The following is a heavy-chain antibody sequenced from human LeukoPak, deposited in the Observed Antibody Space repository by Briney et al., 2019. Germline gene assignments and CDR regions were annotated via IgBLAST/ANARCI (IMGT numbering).Heavy chain of an antibody. D-gene: IGHD3-22*01. CDR2: IYTTGNT. V-gene: IGHV4-61*02. CDR1: GDSINSGTSY. Sequence: SQTLSLTCTVSGDSINSGTSYWRWIRQPAGEGLDWIGRIYTTGNTNYNPSLWRRVTISVDTSKNQFSLRLNSVTAADTAVYFCARDRSYYSDSGTAYWGQGILVTVSS. J-gene: IGHJ4*02. CDR3: ARDRSYYSDSGTAY.